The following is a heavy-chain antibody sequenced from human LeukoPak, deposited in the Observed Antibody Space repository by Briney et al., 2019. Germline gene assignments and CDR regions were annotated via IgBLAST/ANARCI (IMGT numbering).Heavy chain of an antibody. D-gene: IGHD7-27*01. Sequence: PSETLSLTCAVYGGSFSGYYWTWIRQPPGKGLEWIGEINHSGSTSYNPSLKSRVTISLDTSKNQFFLKLASVTAADTAVYYCVRQPTWGMNWGQGTLVTVFS. CDR2: INHSGST. V-gene: IGHV4-34*01. J-gene: IGHJ4*02. CDR1: GGSFSGYY. CDR3: VRQPTWGMN.